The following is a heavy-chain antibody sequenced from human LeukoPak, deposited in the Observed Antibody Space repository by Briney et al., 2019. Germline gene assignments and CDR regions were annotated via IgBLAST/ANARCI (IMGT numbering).Heavy chain of an antibody. J-gene: IGHJ4*02. Sequence: GGSLRLSCAAPGFTFSSYGMSWVRQAPGKGLEWVSAISGSGGSTYYADSVKGRFTISRDNSKNTVYLQMNSLRAEDTAIYFCASFWGFAAIPSSAFDYWGQGTLVTVSS. CDR3: ASFWGFAAIPSSAFDY. V-gene: IGHV3-23*01. CDR2: ISGSGGST. CDR1: GFTFSSYG. D-gene: IGHD2-2*01.